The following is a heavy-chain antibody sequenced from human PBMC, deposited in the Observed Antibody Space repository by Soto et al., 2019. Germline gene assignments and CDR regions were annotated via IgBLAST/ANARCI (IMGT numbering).Heavy chain of an antibody. CDR3: ARGTTVTTPYYYMDV. D-gene: IGHD4-17*01. Sequence: QVQLMQSGAEVKEPGASVKVSCKTSGYTFTSYVISWVRQAPGQGLEWMGWISAYNDYTDYAQKVQGRVTMTTDTSTSTAYMELRSLRSDDTAVYYCARGTTVTTPYYYMDVWGKGTPVTVSS. V-gene: IGHV1-18*01. J-gene: IGHJ6*03. CDR1: GYTFTSYV. CDR2: ISAYNDYT.